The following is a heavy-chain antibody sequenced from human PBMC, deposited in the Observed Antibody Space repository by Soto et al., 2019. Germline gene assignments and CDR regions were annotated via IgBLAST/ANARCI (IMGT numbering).Heavy chain of an antibody. CDR2: INGGGGST. D-gene: IGHD1-1*01. J-gene: IGHJ4*02. CDR3: AKETPTYYFDY. V-gene: IGHV3-23*01. CDR1: GFTFSSYA. Sequence: GGSLRLSCAASGFTFSSYAMSWVRQAPEKGLEWVSAINGGGGSTYYAASVKGRFTISRDNSKNTLFLQMNSLRAEDTAVYYCAKETPTYYFDYWGQGTLVTVSS.